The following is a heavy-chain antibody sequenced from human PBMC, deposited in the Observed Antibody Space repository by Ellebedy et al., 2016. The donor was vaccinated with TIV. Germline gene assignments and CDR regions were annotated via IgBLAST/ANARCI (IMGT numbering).Heavy chain of an antibody. CDR3: ATSSLPSTIVVAHPFES. V-gene: IGHV1-69*13. CDR2: IIPMFGAA. Sequence: AASVKVSCKASGGTFRNSAISWVRQAPGQGLEWMGGIIPMFGAANNAQKFQGRVTITSDESTSTAYMELSSLTSVDTAMYYCATSSLPSTIVVAHPFESWGQGTLVIVSA. CDR1: GGTFRNSA. J-gene: IGHJ4*02. D-gene: IGHD3-22*01.